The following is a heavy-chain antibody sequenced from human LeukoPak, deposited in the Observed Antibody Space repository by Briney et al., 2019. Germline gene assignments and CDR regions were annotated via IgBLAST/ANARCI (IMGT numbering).Heavy chain of an antibody. CDR2: IRGDGSLK. CDR1: GLTFNGFE. Sequence: GGSLRLSCVGSGLTFNGFEMNWVRQAPGKGLEWVAYIRGDGSLKTYAESVKGRFTISRDDARNSVSLQMDSLRVKDTAVYYCARRFRDWGQEIPVTVSS. CDR3: ARRFRD. D-gene: IGHD5-24*01. J-gene: IGHJ4*02. V-gene: IGHV3-48*03.